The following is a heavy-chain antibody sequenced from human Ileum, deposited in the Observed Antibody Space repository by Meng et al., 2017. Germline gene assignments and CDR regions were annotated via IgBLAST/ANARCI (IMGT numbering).Heavy chain of an antibody. D-gene: IGHD3-3*02. CDR3: ARVKGLSPRISARLEGLKPNKYYYGMDV. J-gene: IGHJ6*02. CDR1: GFTFMTYE. V-gene: IGHV3-48*03. CDR2: ISSSGSTI. Sequence: GESLKISCAASGFTFMTYELNWVRQAPGKGLEWVAYISSSGSTIYYADSVKGRFTISRDNAKTSLYLQMNSLRADDTAVYYCARVKGLSPRISARLEGLKPNKYYYGMDVWGQGTTVTVSS.